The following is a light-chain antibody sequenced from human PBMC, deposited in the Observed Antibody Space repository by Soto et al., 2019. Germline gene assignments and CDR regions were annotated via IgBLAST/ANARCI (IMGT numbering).Light chain of an antibody. CDR1: QSISSY. CDR2: AAS. Sequence: DIQMTQSAATLSGSVGDRVTITCRASQSISSYLNWYQQKPGKAPKLLIYAASSLQSGVPSRFSGSGSGTDFTLTISSLQPEDFATYYCQQSYSTLLTFGGGTKVDIK. CDR3: QQSYSTLLT. J-gene: IGKJ4*01. V-gene: IGKV1-39*01.